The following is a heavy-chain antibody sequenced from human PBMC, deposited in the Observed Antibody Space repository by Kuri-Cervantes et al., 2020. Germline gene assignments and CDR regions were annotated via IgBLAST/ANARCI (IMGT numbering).Heavy chain of an antibody. J-gene: IGHJ4*02. CDR3: AKGGMIVVVDFDY. CDR2: ISGSGGST. CDR1: GFTFSDYY. V-gene: IGHV3-23*01. D-gene: IGHD3-22*01. Sequence: GGSLRLSCAASGFTFSDYYMSWIRQAPGKGLGWVSAISGSGGSTYYADSVKGRFTISRDNSKNTLYLQMNSLRAEDTAVYYCAKGGMIVVVDFDYWGQGTLVTVSS.